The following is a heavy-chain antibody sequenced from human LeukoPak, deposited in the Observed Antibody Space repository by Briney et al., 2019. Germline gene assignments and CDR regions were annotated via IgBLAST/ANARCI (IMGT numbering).Heavy chain of an antibody. CDR1: GGSISSYY. V-gene: IGHV4-59*01. J-gene: IGHJ6*03. CDR2: IYYSGST. Sequence: SETLSLTCTVSGGSISSYYWSWIRQPPGKGLEWIGYIYYSGSTNYNPSLKSRVTISVDTSKNQFSLKLSSVTAADTAVYYCARATLWFGELLSGDYYYYYVDVWGKGTTVTVSS. CDR3: ARATLWFGELLSGDYYYYYVDV. D-gene: IGHD3-10*01.